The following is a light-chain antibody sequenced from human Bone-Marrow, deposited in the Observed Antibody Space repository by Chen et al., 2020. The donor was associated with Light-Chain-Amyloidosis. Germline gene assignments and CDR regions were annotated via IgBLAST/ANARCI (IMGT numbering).Light chain of an antibody. CDR1: QSLLHSNGYNY. CDR2: LGS. J-gene: IGKJ4*01. Sequence: DIVVTPSPVYLPVSPGEPASISCSSSQSLLHSNGYNYLEWYLQKPGQSPQLLIFLGSNRASGVPDRFNGSGSGTDFTLKITTVEAEDVGVYYCLQALQAPLTFGGGTKVDIK. CDR3: LQALQAPLT. V-gene: IGKV2-28*01.